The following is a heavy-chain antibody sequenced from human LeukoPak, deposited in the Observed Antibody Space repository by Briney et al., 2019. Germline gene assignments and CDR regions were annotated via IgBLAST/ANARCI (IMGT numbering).Heavy chain of an antibody. CDR3: ARDQAGSRHYADL. CDR2: IRYDGSSA. D-gene: IGHD3-10*01. V-gene: IGHV3-30*02. J-gene: IGHJ5*02. CDR1: GFTFCNSA. Sequence: RGAPRLSCVASGFTFCNSAMHPVRPGPGEGLEGVAYIRYDGSSAYYADFVKGRFTISRDNSKNTLYLQMHSLRAEDTAVYYCARDQAGSRHYADLWGQGTLVTVSS.